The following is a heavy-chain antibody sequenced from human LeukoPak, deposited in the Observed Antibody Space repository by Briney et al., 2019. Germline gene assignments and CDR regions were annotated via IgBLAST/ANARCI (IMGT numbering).Heavy chain of an antibody. V-gene: IGHV7-4-1*02. CDR2: INTNTGNP. D-gene: IGHD3-10*01. Sequence: ASVKVSCKASGYTFSSYAMNWVRQAPGQGLEWMGWINTNTGNPTYAQGFTGRFVFSLDTSVSTAYLQISSLKAEDTAVYCCARGIRITMVRGVITHDYWGQGTLVTVSS. CDR1: GYTFSSYA. J-gene: IGHJ4*02. CDR3: ARGIRITMVRGVITHDY.